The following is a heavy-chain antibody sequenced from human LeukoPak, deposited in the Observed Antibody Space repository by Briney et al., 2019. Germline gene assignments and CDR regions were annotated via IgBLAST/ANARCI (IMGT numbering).Heavy chain of an antibody. J-gene: IGHJ4*02. Sequence: KASETLSLTCTVSGGSLSSYYWSWIRQPPGKGLEWIGYIYYSGSTNYNPSLKSRVTISVDTSKNQFSLKLSSVTAADTAVYYCARLTAWTTTNFDFWGQGTLVTVSS. V-gene: IGHV4-59*08. CDR3: ARLTAWTTTNFDF. CDR1: GGSLSSYY. D-gene: IGHD1-26*01. CDR2: IYYSGST.